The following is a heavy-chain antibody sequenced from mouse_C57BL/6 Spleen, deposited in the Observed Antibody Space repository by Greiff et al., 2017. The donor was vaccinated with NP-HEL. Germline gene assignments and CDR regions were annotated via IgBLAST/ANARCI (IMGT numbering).Heavy chain of an antibody. CDR3: ASTPAQRTWFAY. CDR2: IYPSDGST. J-gene: IGHJ3*01. V-gene: IGHV1-78*01. D-gene: IGHD3-2*02. Sequence: QVQLQQSDAELVKPGASVKISCKVSGYTFTDHTIHWMKQRPEQGLEWIGYIYPSDGSTKYNEKFKGKATLTADKSSSTAYMQLNSLTSEDSAVYFCASTPAQRTWFAYWGQGTLVTVSA. CDR1: GYTFTDHT.